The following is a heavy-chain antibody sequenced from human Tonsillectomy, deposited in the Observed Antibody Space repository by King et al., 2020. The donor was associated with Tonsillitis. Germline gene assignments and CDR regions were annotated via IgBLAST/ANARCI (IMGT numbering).Heavy chain of an antibody. Sequence: VQLVESGGGLVKPGGSLRLSCAASGFTFSSYSMNWVRQAPGKGLEWVSSISSSSSYIYYADSVRGRFTISRDNAKNSLYLQMNSLRAEDTAVYYCARDPSTTYYYDSSGQYYFDYWGQGTLVTFSS. CDR2: ISSSSSYI. V-gene: IGHV3-21*01. J-gene: IGHJ4*02. CDR1: GFTFSSYS. CDR3: ARDPSTTYYYDSSGQYYFDY. D-gene: IGHD3-22*01.